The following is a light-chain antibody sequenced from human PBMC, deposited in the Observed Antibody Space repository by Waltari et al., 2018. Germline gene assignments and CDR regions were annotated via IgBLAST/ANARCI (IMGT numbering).Light chain of an antibody. CDR2: AAS. Sequence: DIQMTQSPSSLSASVGDTVTITCRASQGILNYLAWFQQQPGKAPRSLLYAASTLQSEVPSRFSGSGSGTDFTLTISSLQPEDSATYYCQQSYVTPTFGPGTKVDIK. J-gene: IGKJ3*01. V-gene: IGKV1-16*01. CDR3: QQSYVTPT. CDR1: QGILNY.